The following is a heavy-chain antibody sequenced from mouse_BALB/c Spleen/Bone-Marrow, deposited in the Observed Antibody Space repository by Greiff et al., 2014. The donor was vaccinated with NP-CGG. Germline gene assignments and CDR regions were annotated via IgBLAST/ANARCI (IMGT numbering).Heavy chain of an antibody. CDR1: GFNIKDAY. V-gene: IGHV14-3*02. J-gene: IGHJ3*01. CDR3: VRSPGQGNF. D-gene: IGHD3-3*01. Sequence: DVKLVESGAELVKPGASVKLSCTASGFNIKDAYMHWMRQRPEQGLEWIGRIAPANGNTEYDPKFQGKATITADTSSNTAYLQLSSLTSEDTAGYYCVRSPGQGNFWGQGTLVTVSA. CDR2: IAPANGNT.